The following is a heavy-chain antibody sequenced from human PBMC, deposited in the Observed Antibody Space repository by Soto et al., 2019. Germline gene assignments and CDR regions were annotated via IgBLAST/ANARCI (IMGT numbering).Heavy chain of an antibody. V-gene: IGHV4-38-2*01. CDR3: AASQVRGVIN. J-gene: IGHJ4*02. CDR1: GYSISSGYY. D-gene: IGHD3-10*01. Sequence: SETLSLTCAVSGYSISSGYYWGWIRQPPGKGLEWIGSIYHSGSTYYNPSLKSRVTISVDTSKNQFSLKLSSVTAADTAVYYCAASQVRGVINWGQGTLVTVSS. CDR2: IYHSGST.